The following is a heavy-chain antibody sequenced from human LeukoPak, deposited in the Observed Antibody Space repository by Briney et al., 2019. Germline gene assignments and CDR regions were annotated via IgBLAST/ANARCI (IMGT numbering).Heavy chain of an antibody. V-gene: IGHV3-53*01. D-gene: IGHD1-14*01. J-gene: IGHJ4*02. CDR2: IYSNGDT. Sequence: PGGSLRVSCAASGFTVSSNYMSWVRQAPGKGPEWVSVIYSNGDTYYAGSVKGRFTMSRDNSKNTLYLQMNTLRAEDTAVYYCARGEGGILATPEDCWGQGTLVTVSS. CDR1: GFTVSSNY. CDR3: ARGEGGILATPEDC.